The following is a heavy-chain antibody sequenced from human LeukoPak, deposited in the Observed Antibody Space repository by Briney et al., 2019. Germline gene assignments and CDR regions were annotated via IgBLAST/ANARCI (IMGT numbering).Heavy chain of an antibody. V-gene: IGHV1-8*01. Sequence: ASVKVSCKASGYTFTSYDINWVRQATGQGLEWMGWMNPNSGNTGYAQKFQGRVTMTRNTSISTAYMELSSLRSEDTAVYYCASGEGKEYYDFWSPDVADDYWGQGTLVTVSS. CDR2: MNPNSGNT. J-gene: IGHJ4*02. CDR3: ASGEGKEYYDFWSPDVADDY. D-gene: IGHD3-3*01. CDR1: GYTFTSYD.